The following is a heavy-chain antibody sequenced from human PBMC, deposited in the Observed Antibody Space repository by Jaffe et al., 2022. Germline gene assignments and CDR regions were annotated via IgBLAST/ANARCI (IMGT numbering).Heavy chain of an antibody. V-gene: IGHV4-39*01. CDR2: IFYSGNT. CDR1: GGSIISIDYY. D-gene: IGHD6-19*01. Sequence: QLQLQESGPGLVKPSETLSLTCAVSGGSIISIDYYWGWIRQSPGKGLEWIGSIFYSGNTHYNPSLQSRVTLSVDKSKNQFSLRLSSVTAADTAVYYCARHDVSGRYLLPVGYWGQGTLVTVSS. CDR3: ARHDVSGRYLLPVGY. J-gene: IGHJ4*02.